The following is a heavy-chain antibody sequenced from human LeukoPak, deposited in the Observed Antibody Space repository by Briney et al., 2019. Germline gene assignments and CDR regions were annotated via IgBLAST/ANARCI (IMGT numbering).Heavy chain of an antibody. CDR3: AKNPGCSGGTCYFRGAFDI. CDR1: GFTFSSYE. Sequence: PGGSLRLSCEASGFTFSSYEINWVRQAPGKGLEWVSYISSSGYNIYYADSVKGRFTISRDNAKNSLYLQMNSLRAEDTAVYSCAKNPGCSGGTCYFRGAFDIWGQGTMVTVSS. V-gene: IGHV3-48*03. J-gene: IGHJ3*02. D-gene: IGHD2-15*01. CDR2: ISSSGYNI.